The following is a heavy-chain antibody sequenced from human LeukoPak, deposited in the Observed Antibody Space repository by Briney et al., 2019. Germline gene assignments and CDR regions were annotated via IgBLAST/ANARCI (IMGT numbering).Heavy chain of an antibody. CDR2: IYYSGRN. CDR3: ARAAAAGNGSFDY. J-gene: IGHJ4*02. Sequence: SETLSLTCTVSGGSISSFYWRWLRQPPGKGLEWIGYIYYSGRNNYYPSLKSRVTISVDTSKTQSSLKLSSVTAADTAVYYCARAAAAGNGSFDYWGQGTLVTVSS. CDR1: GGSISSFY. D-gene: IGHD6-13*01. V-gene: IGHV4-59*01.